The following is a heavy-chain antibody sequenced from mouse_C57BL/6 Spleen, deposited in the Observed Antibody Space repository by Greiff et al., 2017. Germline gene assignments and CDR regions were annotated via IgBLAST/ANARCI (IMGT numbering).Heavy chain of an antibody. Sequence: VHVKQPGPELVKPGASVKISCKASGYSFTDYNMNWVKQSTGQSLEWIGVINPNYGTTSYNQKFKGKATLTVDQSSSTAYMQLNSLTSEDSAVYYCARFDYGDYWGQGTTLTVSS. CDR1: GYSFTDYN. J-gene: IGHJ2*01. D-gene: IGHD2-4*01. CDR3: ARFDYGDY. CDR2: INPNYGTT. V-gene: IGHV1-39*01.